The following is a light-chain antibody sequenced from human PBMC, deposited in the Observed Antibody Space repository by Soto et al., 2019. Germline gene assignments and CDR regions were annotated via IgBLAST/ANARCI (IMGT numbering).Light chain of an antibody. J-gene: IGLJ1*01. V-gene: IGLV2-14*01. CDR3: SSYTITATYV. CDR1: SSDVGAFNY. CDR2: EVS. Sequence: QSALTQPASVSGSPGQSITISCTGTSSDVGAFNYVSWYQQHPGRAPKLVIYEVSNRPSGVSARFSGSKSGNTASLTISGLQAEDEADYYCSSYTITATYVFGTGTKLTVL.